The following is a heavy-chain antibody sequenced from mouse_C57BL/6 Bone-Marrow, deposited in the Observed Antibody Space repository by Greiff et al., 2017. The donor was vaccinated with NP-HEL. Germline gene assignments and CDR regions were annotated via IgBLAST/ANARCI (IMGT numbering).Heavy chain of an antibody. CDR1: GYTFTSYT. CDR3: ATTVDYAMDY. J-gene: IGHJ4*01. Sequence: VQLQQSGAELARPGASVKMSCKASGYTFTSYTMHWVKQRPGQGLEWIGYINPSSGYTKYNQKFKDKATLTADKSSSTAYMQLSSLTSEDSAVYYCATTVDYAMDYWGQGTSVTVSS. D-gene: IGHD1-1*01. V-gene: IGHV1-4*01. CDR2: INPSSGYT.